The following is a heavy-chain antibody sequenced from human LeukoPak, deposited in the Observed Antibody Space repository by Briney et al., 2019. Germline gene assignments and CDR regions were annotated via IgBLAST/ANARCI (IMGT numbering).Heavy chain of an antibody. V-gene: IGHV1-18*01. CDR2: ISAYNGKR. J-gene: IGHJ6*03. CDR3: AREGPFYYMDV. Sequence: GASEKVSCKGSGYTVTSYGNSWGRQAPGQGQEWKGWISAYNGKRNNAKKLQRRGTIITDKSTSTPYIELRSLRSDATAVYYCAREGPFYYMDVWGKGTPVTVSS. CDR1: GYTVTSYG.